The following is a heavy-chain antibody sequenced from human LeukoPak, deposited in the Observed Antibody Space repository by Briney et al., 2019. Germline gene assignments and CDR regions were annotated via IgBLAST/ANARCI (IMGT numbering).Heavy chain of an antibody. J-gene: IGHJ3*02. CDR2: ISYDGSNK. CDR1: GFTFSSYS. Sequence: GGSLRLSCAASGFTFSSYSMNWVRQAPGKGLEWVAVISYDGSNKYYADSVKGRFTISRDNSKNTLYLQMNSLRAEDTAVYYCARDSRGETGEGDAFDIWGQGTMVTVSS. D-gene: IGHD7-27*01. V-gene: IGHV3-30*03. CDR3: ARDSRGETGEGDAFDI.